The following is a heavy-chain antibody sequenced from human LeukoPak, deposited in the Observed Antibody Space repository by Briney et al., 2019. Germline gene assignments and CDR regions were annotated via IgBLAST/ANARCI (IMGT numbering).Heavy chain of an antibody. CDR3: TAVVNDY. CDR2: IRSKANSYAT. V-gene: IGHV3-73*01. J-gene: IGHJ4*02. CDR1: GLTFSGSA. Sequence: PGGSLRLSCAASGLTFSGSAMHWVRQASGKGLEWVGRIRSKANSYATAYAASVKGRFTISRDDSKNTAYLQMNSLKTEDTAVYYWTAVVNDYWGQGTLVTVSS. D-gene: IGHD3-22*01.